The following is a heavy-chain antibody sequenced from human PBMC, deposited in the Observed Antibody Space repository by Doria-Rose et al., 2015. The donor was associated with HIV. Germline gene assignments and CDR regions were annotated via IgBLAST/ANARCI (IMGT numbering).Heavy chain of an antibody. CDR3: ARIKSSRWYHKYYFDF. Sequence: QVTLKESGPVLVKPTETLTLTCTVSGVSLSSPGMGVSWIRQPPGKALEWLANIFSDDERSYKTYLKSRLTISNGTSKSQVVLTMTDTDPVDTATYYCARIKSSRWYHKYYFDFWGQGTLVIVSA. CDR1: GVSLSSPGMG. CDR2: IFSDDER. J-gene: IGHJ4*02. V-gene: IGHV2-26*01. D-gene: IGHD6-13*01.